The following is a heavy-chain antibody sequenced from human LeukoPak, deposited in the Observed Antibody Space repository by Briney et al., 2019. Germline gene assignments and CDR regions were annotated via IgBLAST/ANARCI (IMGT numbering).Heavy chain of an antibody. J-gene: IGHJ4*02. Sequence: GGSLRLSCAASGFTFSSYEMNWVRQAPGKGLEWVSHIYSSDTTYADSVKGRFTISRDNAKNSLYLQMDSLRDEDTAVYYCARAGKVVTSFFDCWGQGTLVTVSS. D-gene: IGHD3-22*01. V-gene: IGHV3-48*03. CDR3: ARAGKVVTSFFDC. CDR2: IYSSDTT. CDR1: GFTFSSYE.